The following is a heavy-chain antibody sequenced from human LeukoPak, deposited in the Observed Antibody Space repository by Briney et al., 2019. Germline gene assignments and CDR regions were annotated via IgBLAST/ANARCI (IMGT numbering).Heavy chain of an antibody. V-gene: IGHV4-61*02. Sequence: SQTLSLTCTVSGDSISSGSYYWSWIRQPAGKGLEWIGRVHTSESTEYNPALKSRVTISVDRAKNEFSLKLSSVTATDAAMYYCSRGNHYVDFDIWGQGTMVTVSS. J-gene: IGHJ3*02. CDR3: SRGNHYVDFDI. CDR1: GDSISSGSYY. D-gene: IGHD3-22*01. CDR2: VHTSEST.